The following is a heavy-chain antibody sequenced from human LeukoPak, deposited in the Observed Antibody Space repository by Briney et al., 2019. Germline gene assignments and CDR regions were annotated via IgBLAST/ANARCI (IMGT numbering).Heavy chain of an antibody. CDR1: GFTSSNYW. Sequence: PGGSLRLSCVASGFTSSNYWLSWVRQAPGKGLEWVANIKQDGSEKYYVDSVKGRFTISRDNAKNSLYPQMNSLRAEDTAVYYCARDSACSSTSCSMDVWGQGTTVTVSS. CDR3: ARDSACSSTSCSMDV. V-gene: IGHV3-7*03. D-gene: IGHD2-2*01. CDR2: IKQDGSEK. J-gene: IGHJ6*02.